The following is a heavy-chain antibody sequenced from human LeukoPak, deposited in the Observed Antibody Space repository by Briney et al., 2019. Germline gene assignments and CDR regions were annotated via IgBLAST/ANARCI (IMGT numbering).Heavy chain of an antibody. V-gene: IGHV3-9*03. CDR2: ISWNSGSI. D-gene: IGHD2-21*02. Sequence: GRSLRLSCAASGFTFDDYAMHWVRQAPGKGLEGVSGISWNSGSIGYADSVKGRFTISRDNAKNSLYLQMNSLRAEDMALYYCAKSPCGGDCYSFDYWGQGTLVTVSS. CDR1: GFTFDDYA. J-gene: IGHJ4*02. CDR3: AKSPCGGDCYSFDY.